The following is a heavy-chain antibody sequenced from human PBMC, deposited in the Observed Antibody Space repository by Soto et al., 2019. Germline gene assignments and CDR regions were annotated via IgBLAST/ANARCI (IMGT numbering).Heavy chain of an antibody. J-gene: IGHJ4*02. D-gene: IGHD3-10*01. CDR3: ARGPSGKSPVWSGELYY. V-gene: IGHV3-13*04. CDR2: IGTAGDT. Sequence: EVQLVESGGGLVQPGGSLRLSCAASGFTFSSYDMHWVRQATGKGLEWVSAIGTAGDTYYPGSVKGRFTISRENAKNSLYLQMNSLRAGDTAVYYCARGPSGKSPVWSGELYYWGQGTLVTVSS. CDR1: GFTFSSYD.